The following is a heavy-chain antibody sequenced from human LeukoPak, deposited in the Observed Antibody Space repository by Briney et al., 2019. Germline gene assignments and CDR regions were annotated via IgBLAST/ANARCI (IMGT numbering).Heavy chain of an antibody. CDR3: AKDPYSSGWYLSSHWFDP. D-gene: IGHD6-13*01. CDR2: ISGSGGST. Sequence: GGSLRLSCAASGFTFSTYAMSWVRQAPGKGLEWVSAISGSGGSTYYADSVKGRFTISRDNSKNTLYLQMNSLRAEDTALYYCAKDPYSSGWYLSSHWFDPWGQGTLVTVSS. V-gene: IGHV3-23*01. CDR1: GFTFSTYA. J-gene: IGHJ5*02.